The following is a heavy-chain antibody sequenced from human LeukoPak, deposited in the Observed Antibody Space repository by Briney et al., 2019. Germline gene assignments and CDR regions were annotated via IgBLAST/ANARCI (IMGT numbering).Heavy chain of an antibody. V-gene: IGHV4-31*03. CDR2: IYYSGST. J-gene: IGHJ6*02. Sequence: SQTLSLTCTVSGVSISSGGYSWSWIRQHPGKGLEWIGYIYYSGSTYYNPSLKSRVTISVDTSKNQFSLKLSSVTAADTAVYYCARAGGYYYYGMDVWGQGTTVTVSS. CDR3: ARAGGYYYYGMDV. D-gene: IGHD3-16*01. CDR1: GVSISSGGYS.